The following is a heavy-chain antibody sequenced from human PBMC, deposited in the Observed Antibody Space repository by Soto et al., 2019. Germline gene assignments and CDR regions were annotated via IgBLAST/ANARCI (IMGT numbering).Heavy chain of an antibody. D-gene: IGHD5-18*01. V-gene: IGHV1-69*08. CDR1: GGTFSNDI. Sequence: GASVKVSCKTSGGTFSNDIITWVRQAPGQGLEWMGRIIPLLDTTNYAQKFQGRVTITADKSTGTAYMELSSLRSEDTAVYYCAGNTAMVNNWFDPWGQGTLVTVSS. CDR2: IIPLLDTT. CDR3: AGNTAMVNNWFDP. J-gene: IGHJ5*02.